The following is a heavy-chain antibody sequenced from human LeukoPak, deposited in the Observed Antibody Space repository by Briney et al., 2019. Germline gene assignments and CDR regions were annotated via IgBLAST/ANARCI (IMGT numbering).Heavy chain of an antibody. CDR2: ISYDGSNK. J-gene: IGHJ3*02. V-gene: IGHV3-30*01. Sequence: GGSLRLSCAASGFTFSAYAMRWVRQAPGKGREWVAVISYDGSNKYYADSVKGRFTISGDKSKDTLYLQMNSLRPEDTAVYYCARGPGPIAGAKNPFDIWGKGTMVTVSS. D-gene: IGHD1-26*01. CDR1: GFTFSAYA. CDR3: ARGPGPIAGAKNPFDI.